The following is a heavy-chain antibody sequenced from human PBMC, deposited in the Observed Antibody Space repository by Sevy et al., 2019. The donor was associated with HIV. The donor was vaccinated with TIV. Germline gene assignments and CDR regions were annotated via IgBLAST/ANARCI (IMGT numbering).Heavy chain of an antibody. Sequence: GGSLRLSCAASEFIFTGYWMNWVRQAPGKGLEWVANIDQDGSDKIYVDSVRGRFTISRDNANNFLYLQMSSLRADDTAVYYCARAGGWGNINHSNQILDIWGHGTKVTVSS. D-gene: IGHD3-16*01. J-gene: IGHJ3*02. CDR2: IDQDGSDK. CDR1: EFIFTGYW. CDR3: ARAGGWGNINHSNQILDI. V-gene: IGHV3-7*01.